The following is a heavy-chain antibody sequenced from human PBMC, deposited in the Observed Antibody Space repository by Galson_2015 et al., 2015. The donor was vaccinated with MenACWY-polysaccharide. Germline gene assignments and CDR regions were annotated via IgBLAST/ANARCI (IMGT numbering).Heavy chain of an antibody. CDR3: ARHAGTF. CDR2: IKPDGSET. CDR1: GFNFSSYW. D-gene: IGHD2-2*01. J-gene: IGHJ3*01. Sequence: SLRLSCAVSGFNFSSYWMSWVRQAPGKGLEWVANIKPDGSETYYVDSVRGRFTIFRDNAKSSLYLQMNSLRAEDTAMFYCARHAGTFWGQGTVVTVSS. V-gene: IGHV3-7*01.